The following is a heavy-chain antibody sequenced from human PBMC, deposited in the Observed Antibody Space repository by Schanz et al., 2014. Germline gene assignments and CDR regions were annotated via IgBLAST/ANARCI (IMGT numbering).Heavy chain of an antibody. J-gene: IGHJ4*02. Sequence: QVQLVQSGDEVKKPGASVKVSCKTSGYTFSDYGITWVRQAPGQGLEWVGWISPYTGNTHYFDKMEGRVTMTTDTSTSTAYMDLRSLRSDDTAVYYCARDQSPYTNSSDVRYFDYWGQGSRVTASS. CDR3: ARDQSPYTNSSDVRYFDY. CDR1: GYTFSDYG. V-gene: IGHV1-18*01. D-gene: IGHD6-6*01. CDR2: ISPYTGNT.